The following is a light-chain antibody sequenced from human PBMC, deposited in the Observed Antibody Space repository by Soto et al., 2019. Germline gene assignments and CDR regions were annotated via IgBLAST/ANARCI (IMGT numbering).Light chain of an antibody. J-gene: IGLJ1*01. CDR1: SSDVGSYNL. CDR3: CSYAGSSTYYV. Sequence: QSVLTQPASVSGSPGQSITISCTGTSSDVGSYNLVSWYQQHPGKAPKLMIYEVSKRPSGVSNRFSDSKSGNTASLTISGLQAEDEADYYCCSYAGSSTYYVFGTGTKVTVL. V-gene: IGLV2-23*02. CDR2: EVS.